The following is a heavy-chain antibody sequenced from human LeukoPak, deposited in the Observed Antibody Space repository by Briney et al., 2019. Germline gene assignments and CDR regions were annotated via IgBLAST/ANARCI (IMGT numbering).Heavy chain of an antibody. CDR2: IYPGDSDT. CDR3: ATQSVAGTKGFDY. J-gene: IGHJ4*02. Sequence: GESLKISCKGSGYSFTSYWIGWVRQMPGKGLEWMGIIYPGDSDTRYSPSFQGQVTISADKSIRTAYLQWSSLKASDTAMYYCATQSVAGTKGFDYWGQGTLVTVSS. D-gene: IGHD6-19*01. CDR1: GYSFTSYW. V-gene: IGHV5-51*01.